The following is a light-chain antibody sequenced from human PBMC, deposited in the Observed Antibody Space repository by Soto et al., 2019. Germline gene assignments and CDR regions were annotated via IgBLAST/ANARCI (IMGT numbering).Light chain of an antibody. CDR2: GAS. CDR3: QQLNTCPLS. V-gene: IGKV1-9*01. CDR1: QGISSY. J-gene: IGKJ4*01. Sequence: DSQLTQSPSFLSASVGDRVTITCRASQGISSYLAWYQQKPGKAPKLLIYGASTMQSGGQSRFSGSGSGTDFTLTISSLQPEDSATAYCQQLNTCPLSFGGGTKVEIK.